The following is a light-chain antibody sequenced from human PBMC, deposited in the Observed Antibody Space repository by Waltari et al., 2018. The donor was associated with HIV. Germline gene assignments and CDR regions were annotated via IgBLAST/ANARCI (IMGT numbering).Light chain of an antibody. Sequence: QSVLTQPPAVSAAPRPMLTISCSGNSSNIGNNPVSWYQQLPRTAPKLPIYDNNKRPSGIPDRFSGSKSGTSATLGITGLQTADEADYYCGTWDSSLSVVVFGGGTKLTVL. CDR3: GTWDSSLSVVV. CDR2: DNN. J-gene: IGLJ2*01. V-gene: IGLV1-51*01. CDR1: SSNIGNNP.